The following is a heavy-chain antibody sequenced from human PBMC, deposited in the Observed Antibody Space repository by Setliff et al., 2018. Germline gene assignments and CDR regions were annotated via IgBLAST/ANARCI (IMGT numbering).Heavy chain of an antibody. Sequence: ASVKVSCKASGYTFTSYYMNWVRQAPGQGFEWMGIINSSGGSTSYPQKFQGRVTMTRDTSISTVYMELNSLTSEDTAVYYCARVRPDGSGNYFKYWGQGTLVTVSS. CDR3: ARVRPDGSGNYFKY. V-gene: IGHV1-46*01. CDR1: GYTFTSYY. J-gene: IGHJ4*02. CDR2: INSSGGST. D-gene: IGHD3-10*01.